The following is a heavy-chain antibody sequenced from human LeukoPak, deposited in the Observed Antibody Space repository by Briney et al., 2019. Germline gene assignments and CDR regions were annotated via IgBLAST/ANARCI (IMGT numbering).Heavy chain of an antibody. J-gene: IGHJ3*02. V-gene: IGHV1-46*01. CDR1: GYTFTSYY. D-gene: IGHD5-24*01. CDR2: INPSGGST. Sequence: GASVKVSCKASGYTFTSYYMHWVRQAPGQGLEWMGIINPSGGSTNYAQNFQARVTMTRDTSTSTVYMELSSLRSEDTAVYYCARVRDGYNDAYDIWGQGTMVIVPS. CDR3: ARVRDGYNDAYDI.